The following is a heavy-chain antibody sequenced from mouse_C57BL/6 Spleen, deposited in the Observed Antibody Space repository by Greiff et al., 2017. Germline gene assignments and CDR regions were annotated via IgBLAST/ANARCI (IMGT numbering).Heavy chain of an antibody. J-gene: IGHJ2*01. CDR1: GYTFTSYW. Sequence: QVQLQQPGAELVMPGASVKLSCKASGYTFTSYWMHWVKQRPGQGLEWIGEIDPSDSYTNYNQKFKGKSTLTVDKSSSTAYMQRSSLTSEDSAVYYCARVTGFDDWGQGTTLTVSS. CDR2: IDPSDSYT. D-gene: IGHD2-13*01. CDR3: ARVTGFDD. V-gene: IGHV1-69*01.